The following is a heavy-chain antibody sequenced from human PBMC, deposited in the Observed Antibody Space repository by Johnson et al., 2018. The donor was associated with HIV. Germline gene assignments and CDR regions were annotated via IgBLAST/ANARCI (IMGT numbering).Heavy chain of an antibody. CDR2: ISYDGSNK. CDR1: GFTFSSYA. J-gene: IGHJ3*02. V-gene: IGHV3-30-3*01. CDR3: ATDIAVGGAFDI. D-gene: IGHD6-19*01. Sequence: QVQLVESGGGVVQPGRYLRLSCAASGFTFSSYAMHWVRQAPGKGLEWVAVISYDGSNKYYADSVKGRFTISRDNSKNTLYLQMNSLRAEDTAVYYCATDIAVGGAFDIWGQWTMVTVSS.